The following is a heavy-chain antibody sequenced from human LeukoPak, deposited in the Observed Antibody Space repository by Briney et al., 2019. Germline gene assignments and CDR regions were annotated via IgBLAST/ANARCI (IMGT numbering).Heavy chain of an antibody. Sequence: GGSLRLSCAASGFTFSSYAMSWVRQAPGKGLEWVSAISGSGGSTYYADSVKGRFTISRDNSKNTLYLQMNSLRAEDTAVYYCAKGDEFYGTYYYYMDVWGKGTTVTVSS. V-gene: IGHV3-23*01. D-gene: IGHD1-14*01. CDR1: GFTFSSYA. CDR3: AKGDEFYGTYYYYMDV. J-gene: IGHJ6*03. CDR2: ISGSGGST.